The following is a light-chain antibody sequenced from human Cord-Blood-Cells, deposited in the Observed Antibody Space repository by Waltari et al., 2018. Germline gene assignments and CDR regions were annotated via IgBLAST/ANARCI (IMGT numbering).Light chain of an antibody. Sequence: SSELTQDPAVSVALGQTVRITCQGDSLRSYYASWYQQKPGQAPGLVNFGKNNRPSGIQNRFSGASSGNTSSLSITWAQAEDEADYYCNSRDSSGNHWVFGGGTKLTVL. CDR1: SLRSYY. V-gene: IGLV3-19*01. J-gene: IGLJ3*02. CDR3: NSRDSSGNHWV. CDR2: GKN.